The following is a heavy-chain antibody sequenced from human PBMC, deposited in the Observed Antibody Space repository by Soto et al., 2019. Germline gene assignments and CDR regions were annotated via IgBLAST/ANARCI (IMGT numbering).Heavy chain of an antibody. CDR2: IYYSGST. J-gene: IGHJ4*02. Sequence: KPSETLSLTCTVSGGSISSGGYYWSWIRQHPGKGLEWIGYIYYSGSTYYNPSLKSRVTISVDTSKNQFSLKLSSVTAADTAVYYCARAGSSSWYYRYFDYWGQGTLVTVSS. D-gene: IGHD6-13*01. CDR1: GGSISSGGYY. CDR3: ARAGSSSWYYRYFDY. V-gene: IGHV4-31*03.